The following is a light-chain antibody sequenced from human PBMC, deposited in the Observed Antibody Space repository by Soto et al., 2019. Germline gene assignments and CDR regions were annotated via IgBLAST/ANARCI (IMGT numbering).Light chain of an antibody. CDR2: AND. Sequence: QAVLTQPPSVSGAPGQRVTISCNGSKSNIGANYNVNWYQQSPGTAPKLLIYANDNRPSGVPQRFSGSKSGTSASLAITGLQTEDEADYYCQSYDTGLPGLLFGVGTKLTVL. CDR3: QSYDTGLPGLL. CDR1: KSNIGANYN. V-gene: IGLV1-40*01. J-gene: IGLJ2*01.